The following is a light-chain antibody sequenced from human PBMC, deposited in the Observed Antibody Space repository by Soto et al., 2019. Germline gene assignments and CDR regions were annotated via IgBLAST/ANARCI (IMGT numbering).Light chain of an antibody. CDR3: QQRSNWPPWT. CDR2: DAS. V-gene: IGKV3-11*01. Sequence: EIVMTQSPATLSVSPGERATLSCRASQSVSSNLAWYQQKPGQPPRLLIYDASNRATGIPARFSGSGSGTDFTLTITTLEPEDFAVYYCQQRSNWPPWTFGPGTKV. J-gene: IGKJ3*01. CDR1: QSVSSN.